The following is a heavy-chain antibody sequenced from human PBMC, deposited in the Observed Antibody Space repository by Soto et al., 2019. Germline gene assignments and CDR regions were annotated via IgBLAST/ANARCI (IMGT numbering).Heavy chain of an antibody. V-gene: IGHV4-34*01. CDR3: ARGRHALLPVPPWVWYFDL. Sequence: QVQLQQWGAGPLRPLETLSLTCGESGGSCSGYYCAWIRQSPGKGLAWSGEINDRGSINYNRSLKSRARFSVAASKEPCSLTMMSVTAVDTAVYYCARGRHALLPVPPWVWYFDLWGRGTLVPVSS. D-gene: IGHD3-16*01. J-gene: IGHJ2*01. CDR1: GGSCSGYY. CDR2: INDRGSI.